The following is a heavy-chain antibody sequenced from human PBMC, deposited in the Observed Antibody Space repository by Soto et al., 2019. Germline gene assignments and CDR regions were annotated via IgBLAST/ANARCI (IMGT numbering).Heavy chain of an antibody. D-gene: IGHD2-15*01. CDR1: GFTFSYG. CDR2: ISYDSSNT. CDR3: AKLVIGYCSGNTCDDY. V-gene: IGHV3-30*18. J-gene: IGHJ4*02. Sequence: VHLLESGGGLIQPGGSLRLSCAASGFTFSYGIHWLRQAPGKSLEWVAYISYDSSNTFYGDSVKGRFTISRDNSKNTQFLQMNSLRAEDTAVYYCAKLVIGYCSGNTCDDYWGQGTLVAVSS.